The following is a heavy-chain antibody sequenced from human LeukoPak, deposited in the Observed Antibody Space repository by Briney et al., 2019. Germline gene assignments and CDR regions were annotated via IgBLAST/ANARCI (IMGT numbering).Heavy chain of an antibody. CDR3: ARHVVYSYGRFNY. Sequence: PSETLSLTCTVSGASTRTYYWSWIRQPPGKRLEWIGYTYYSGSANYNPSLKSRVTLSIDTSKNQFSLKLISVTAADTAVYYCARHVVYSYGRFNYWGPGTLVTVSS. J-gene: IGHJ4*02. CDR2: TYYSGSA. V-gene: IGHV4-59*08. CDR1: GASTRTYY. D-gene: IGHD5-18*01.